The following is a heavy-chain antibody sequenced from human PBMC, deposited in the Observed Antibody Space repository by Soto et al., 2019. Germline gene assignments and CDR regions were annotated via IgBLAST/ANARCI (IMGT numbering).Heavy chain of an antibody. CDR3: AREVVAARIELGYFDY. D-gene: IGHD2-15*01. CDR1: GFTFSSYA. Sequence: GGSLRLSCAASGFTFSSYAMHWVRQAPGKGLEWVAVISYDGSNKYYADSVKGRFTISRDNSKNTLYLQMNSLRAEDTAVYYCAREVVAARIELGYFDYWGQGTLVTVSS. CDR2: ISYDGSNK. V-gene: IGHV3-30-3*01. J-gene: IGHJ4*02.